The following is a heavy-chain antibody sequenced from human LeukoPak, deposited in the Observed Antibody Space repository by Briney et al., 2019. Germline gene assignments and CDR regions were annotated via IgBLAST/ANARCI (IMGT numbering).Heavy chain of an antibody. CDR2: IVVGSGNT. CDR1: GFTFTSSA. D-gene: IGHD6-19*01. V-gene: IGHV1-58*01. J-gene: IGHJ2*01. CDR3: AVAVAGIRYWYFDL. Sequence: SVKVSCKASGFTFTSSAVQWVRQARGQRLEWIGWIVVGSGNTNYAQKFQERVTITRDMSTSTAYMELSSPRSEDTAVYYCAVAVAGIRYWYFDLWGRGTLVTVSS.